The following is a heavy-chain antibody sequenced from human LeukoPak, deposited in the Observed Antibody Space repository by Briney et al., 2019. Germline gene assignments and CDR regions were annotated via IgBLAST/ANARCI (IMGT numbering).Heavy chain of an antibody. Sequence: GGSLRLSCIASGFTFSNSAISWVRQAPGKGLEWVSGVSGSGGSTYYGDSMKGRFTISRDNSKNTVYLQMHSLGAEDTAVYYCAKDTDFWSSKHFDYWGQGAL. V-gene: IGHV3-23*01. D-gene: IGHD3-3*01. J-gene: IGHJ4*02. CDR3: AKDTDFWSSKHFDY. CDR2: VSGSGGST. CDR1: GFTFSNSA.